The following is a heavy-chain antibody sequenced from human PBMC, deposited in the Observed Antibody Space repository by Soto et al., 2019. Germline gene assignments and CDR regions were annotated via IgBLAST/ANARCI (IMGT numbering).Heavy chain of an antibody. Sequence: ASVKGSCKASGYTFTSYYMHWVRQAPGQGPEWMGIINPSGGSTSYAQKFQGRVTMTRDTSTSTVYMELSSLRSEDTAVYYCARDRGIAAAGYYYYGMDVWGQGTTVTVS. J-gene: IGHJ6*02. D-gene: IGHD6-13*01. CDR3: ARDRGIAAAGYYYYGMDV. CDR2: INPSGGST. CDR1: GYTFTSYY. V-gene: IGHV1-46*01.